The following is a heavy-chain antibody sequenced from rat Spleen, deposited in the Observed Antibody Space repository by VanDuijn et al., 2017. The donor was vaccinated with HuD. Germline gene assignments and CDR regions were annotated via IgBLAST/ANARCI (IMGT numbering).Heavy chain of an antibody. CDR1: GFTFSNYG. J-gene: IGHJ2*01. V-gene: IGHV5-29*01. D-gene: IGHD1-10*01. CDR2: ISHDGSFT. Sequence: EVQLVESGGGLVQPGRSLRLSCAASGFTFSNYGMAWVRQAPTKGLEWVASISHDGSFTDHPDSVKGRLTISRDNAKSTLNLEIEGLRSEDTATYYCVRRGYNNYYFDYWGQGVVVTVSS. CDR3: VRRGYNNYYFDY.